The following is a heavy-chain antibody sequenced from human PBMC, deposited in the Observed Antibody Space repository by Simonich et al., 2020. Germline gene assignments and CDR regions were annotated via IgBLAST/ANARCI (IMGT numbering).Heavy chain of an antibody. CDR3: ARGRLTGDKGAFDI. CDR1: GYTFTGYY. Sequence: QVQLVQSGAEVKKPGASVKVSCKASGYTFTGYYMHWVRQAPGQGLEWMGWSNPKSGGTNYAQKFQGRVTMTRDTSISTAYMELSRLRSDDTAVYYCARGRLTGDKGAFDIWGQGTMVTVSS. J-gene: IGHJ3*02. D-gene: IGHD7-27*01. V-gene: IGHV1-2*02. CDR2: SNPKSGGT.